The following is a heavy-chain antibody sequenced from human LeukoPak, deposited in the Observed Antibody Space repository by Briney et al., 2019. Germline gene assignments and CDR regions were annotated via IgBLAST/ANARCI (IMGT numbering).Heavy chain of an antibody. Sequence: GESISIACKASGYTFITYWIGWVRQMPGKGLEWMGIIYPGDSDTRYSPSFQGQVTISADKSISTAYLHWSSLKASDTAIYYCARPDDYGGKPAAFDIWGQGTMVTVSS. CDR2: IYPGDSDT. CDR1: GYTFITYW. CDR3: ARPDDYGGKPAAFDI. V-gene: IGHV5-51*01. D-gene: IGHD4-23*01. J-gene: IGHJ3*02.